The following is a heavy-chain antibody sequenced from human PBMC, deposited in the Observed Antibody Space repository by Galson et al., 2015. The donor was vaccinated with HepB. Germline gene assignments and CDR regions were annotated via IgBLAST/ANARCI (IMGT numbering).Heavy chain of an antibody. V-gene: IGHV3-15*01. J-gene: IGHJ4*02. D-gene: IGHD3-16*02. CDR2: IKSKTDGGTT. CDR3: TNAITFGGVIVDY. CDR1: GFTFSNAW. Sequence: SLRLSCAASGFTFSNAWMSWVRQAPGKGLEWVGRIKSKTDGGTTDYAAPVKGRFTISRDDSKNTLYLQMNSLKTEDTAVYYCTNAITFGGVIVDYWGQGTLVTVSS.